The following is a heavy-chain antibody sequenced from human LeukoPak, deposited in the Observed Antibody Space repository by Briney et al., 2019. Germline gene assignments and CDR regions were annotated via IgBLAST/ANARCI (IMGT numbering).Heavy chain of an antibody. CDR2: IDPTGSSV. CDR3: ARTLAL. V-gene: IGHV3-48*02. Sequence: GGSLRLSCAASGFTFSSYGMNWVRQAPGQGLEWVSYIDPTGSSVYYADSVKGRFTVSRDNANHSVFLQMNSLRDDDTAVYFCARTLALWGQGTLVTVSS. CDR1: GFTFSSYG. D-gene: IGHD3-16*01. J-gene: IGHJ4*02.